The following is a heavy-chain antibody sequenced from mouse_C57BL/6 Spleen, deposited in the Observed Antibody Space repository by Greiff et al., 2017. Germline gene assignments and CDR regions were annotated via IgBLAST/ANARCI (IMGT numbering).Heavy chain of an antibody. V-gene: IGHV1-66*01. J-gene: IGHJ2*01. CDR2: IYPGSGNT. D-gene: IGHD1-1*02. Sequence: QVQLQQSGPELVKPGASVKISCKASGYSFTSYYIHWVKQRPGQGLEWIGWIYPGSGNTKYNEKFKGKATLTADTSSSTAYMQLSSLTSEDSAVYYCARSEGYGFDYWGQGTTLTVSS. CDR3: ARSEGYGFDY. CDR1: GYSFTSYY.